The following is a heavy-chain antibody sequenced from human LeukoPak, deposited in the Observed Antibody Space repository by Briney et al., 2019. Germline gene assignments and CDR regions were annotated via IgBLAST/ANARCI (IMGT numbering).Heavy chain of an antibody. J-gene: IGHJ6*04. CDR1: GGSISSYY. D-gene: IGHD3-10*01. V-gene: IGHV4-4*07. CDR3: ARHSAMDV. Sequence: WETLSLTCTVSGGSISSYYWSWIRQPAGKGLEWIGRILASGSTNSNPSLKSRVTMSVDTSKNQFSLNLSSVTAADTAVYYCARHSAMDVWGKGTTVTVSS. CDR2: ILASGST.